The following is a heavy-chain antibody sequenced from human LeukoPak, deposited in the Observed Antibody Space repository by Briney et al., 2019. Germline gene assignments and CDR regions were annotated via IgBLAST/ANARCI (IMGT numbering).Heavy chain of an antibody. CDR1: GFNVSNNY. J-gene: IGHJ4*02. D-gene: IGHD4-17*01. CDR2: IYSGEKT. Sequence: GGSLRLSCAASGFNVSNNYMSWVRQAPGKGLEWVSVIYSGEKTYYADSVKGRFTISRDSSKNTLYLQMNSLRAEDTAVYYCARDPQYGDYVGYFDHWGQRTLVTVSS. CDR3: ARDPQYGDYVGYFDH. V-gene: IGHV3-66*01.